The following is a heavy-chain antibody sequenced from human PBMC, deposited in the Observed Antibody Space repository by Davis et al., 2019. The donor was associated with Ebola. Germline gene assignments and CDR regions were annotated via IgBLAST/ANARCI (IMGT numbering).Heavy chain of an antibody. D-gene: IGHD3-22*01. CDR3: TRGSLYYYDSSGPGAFDI. CDR1: GFTVSSNY. Sequence: GESLKISCAASGFTVSSNYMSWVRQAPGKGLEWVGFIRSKAYGGTTEYAASVKGRFTISRDDSKSIAYLQMNSLKTEDTAVYYCTRGSLYYYDSSGPGAFDIWGQGTMVTVSS. J-gene: IGHJ3*02. V-gene: IGHV3-49*04. CDR2: IRSKAYGGTT.